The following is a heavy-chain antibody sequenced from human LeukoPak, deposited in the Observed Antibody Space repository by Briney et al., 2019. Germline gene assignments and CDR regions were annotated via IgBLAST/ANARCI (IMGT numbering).Heavy chain of an antibody. J-gene: IGHJ4*02. CDR3: AKGGGGDFPFDY. Sequence: GGSLRLSCAASGFTFSNYAMSWVRQAPGKGLEWVSGLSGRGGSTYYAASVKGRFTISRDNFKNTLYLQMNSLRAEDTAVYYCAKGGGGDFPFDYWGQGTLVTVSS. V-gene: IGHV3-23*01. CDR2: LSGRGGST. D-gene: IGHD2-21*02. CDR1: GFTFSNYA.